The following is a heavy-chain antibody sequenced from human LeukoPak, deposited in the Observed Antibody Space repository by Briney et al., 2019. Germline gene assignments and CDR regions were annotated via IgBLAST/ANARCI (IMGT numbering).Heavy chain of an antibody. Sequence: GGSLRLSCAASGFAFGDYSMNWVRQAPGKGLEWVSYISTSGLSTYYADSVKGRFTFSRDNAKNSLYLQTNGLRAEDTAVYYCARDPTPTQLWFRGTFDYWGQGALVTVSS. J-gene: IGHJ4*02. CDR2: ISTSGLST. D-gene: IGHD5-18*01. CDR3: ARDPTPTQLWFRGTFDY. CDR1: GFAFGDYS. V-gene: IGHV3-48*01.